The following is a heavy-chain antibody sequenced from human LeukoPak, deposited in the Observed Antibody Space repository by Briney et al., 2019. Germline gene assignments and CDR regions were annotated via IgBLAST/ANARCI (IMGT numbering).Heavy chain of an antibody. CDR2: ISYDGYNK. Sequence: PGGSLRLSCAASGFTFSGYAVHWVRQAPGKGLQWVAAISYDGYNKYYADSLKGRFTISRENSKNTLWLQMNSLRAEGTAVYYCARGGMYDSYYFFYMDVWGKGTTVTVSS. V-gene: IGHV3-30*01. J-gene: IGHJ6*03. CDR3: ARGGMYDSYYFFYMDV. D-gene: IGHD3-22*01. CDR1: GFTFSGYA.